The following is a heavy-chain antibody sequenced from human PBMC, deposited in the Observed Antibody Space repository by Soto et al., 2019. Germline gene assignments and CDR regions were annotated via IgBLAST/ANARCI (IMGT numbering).Heavy chain of an antibody. D-gene: IGHD7-27*01. CDR2: ISYDGTNK. CDR3: ARDPKTSGGQHWAFNYFDS. Sequence: QVQLVESGGGVVQPGRSLRLSCAASGFSFSISPMHWVRQAPGKGPEWVALISYDGTNKFYADSVKGRFTISRDNSKSTLYLQVDSLRLEDAAVYYCARDPKTSGGQHWAFNYFDSWVQGTLVTVSS. J-gene: IGHJ4*02. V-gene: IGHV3-30-3*01. CDR1: GFSFSISP.